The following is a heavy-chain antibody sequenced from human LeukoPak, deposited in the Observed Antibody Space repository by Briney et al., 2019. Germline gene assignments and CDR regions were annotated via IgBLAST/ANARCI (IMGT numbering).Heavy chain of an antibody. Sequence: GGSLRLSCAASGFTFSSYAMSWVRQAPGKALEWVSSICGSGGSTYYADSVKGRFTISRDNSKNTMYLQMNSLRAEHTAVYYCAKIGSLSTTDAPCDYWGQGTLVTVSS. CDR1: GFTFSSYA. V-gene: IGHV3-23*01. CDR2: ICGSGGST. D-gene: IGHD1-1*01. CDR3: AKIGSLSTTDAPCDY. J-gene: IGHJ4*02.